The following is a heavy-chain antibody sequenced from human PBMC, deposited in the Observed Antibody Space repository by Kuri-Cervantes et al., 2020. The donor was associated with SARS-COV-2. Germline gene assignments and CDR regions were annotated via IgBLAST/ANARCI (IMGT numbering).Heavy chain of an antibody. CDR1: GFTFSSYG. CDR2: ISYDGSNK. J-gene: IGHJ4*02. V-gene: IGHV3-30*18. D-gene: IGHD3-22*01. Sequence: GGSLRLSCAASGFTFSSYGMHWVRQAPGKGLEWVAVISYDGSNKYYADSVKGRFTISRDNSKNTLYLQMNSLRAEDTAVYYCAKDPTYSDSSGTFDYWGQGTRGTVSS. CDR3: AKDPTYSDSSGTFDY.